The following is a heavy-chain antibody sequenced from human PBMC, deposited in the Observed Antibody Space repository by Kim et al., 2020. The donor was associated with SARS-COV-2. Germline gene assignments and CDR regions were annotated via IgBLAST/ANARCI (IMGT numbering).Heavy chain of an antibody. CDR2: ISWDGGST. V-gene: IGHV3-43*01. CDR3: ASSLRLVVAATDWWAFDI. J-gene: IGHJ3*02. CDR1: GFTFDDYT. D-gene: IGHD2-15*01. Sequence: GGSLRLSCAASGFTFDDYTMHWVRQAPGKGLEWVSLISWDGGSTYYADSVKGRFTISRDNSKNSLYLQMNSLRTEDTALYYCASSLRLVVAATDWWAFDIWGQGTMVTVSS.